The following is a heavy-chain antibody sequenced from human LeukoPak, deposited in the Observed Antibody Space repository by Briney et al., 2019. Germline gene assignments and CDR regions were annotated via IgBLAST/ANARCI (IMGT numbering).Heavy chain of an antibody. Sequence: SETLSLTCTASGGSISSSGYYWGWIRQPPGKGLEWIGNVYHSGSSNYSPSLKSRVTISVDTSNNHLSLKLSSVTAADTAVYYCTRRREGSAYRDDWGQGTLVTVSS. CDR2: VYHSGSS. D-gene: IGHD1-26*01. V-gene: IGHV4-39*02. CDR3: TRRREGSAYRDD. J-gene: IGHJ4*02. CDR1: GGSISSSGYY.